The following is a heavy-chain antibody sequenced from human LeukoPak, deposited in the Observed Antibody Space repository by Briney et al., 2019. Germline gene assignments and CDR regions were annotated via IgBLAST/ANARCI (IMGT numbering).Heavy chain of an antibody. Sequence: PGGSLRLSCAASGFTFSSYAMHWVRQAPGKGLEWVAVISYDGSNKYYADSVKGRFTISRDNSKNTLYLQMNSLRAEDTAVYYCARDRLAAGDSSGYYQTTGLDYWGQGTLVTVSS. J-gene: IGHJ4*02. V-gene: IGHV3-30-3*01. CDR2: ISYDGSNK. CDR3: ARDRLAAGDSSGYYQTTGLDY. D-gene: IGHD3-22*01. CDR1: GFTFSSYA.